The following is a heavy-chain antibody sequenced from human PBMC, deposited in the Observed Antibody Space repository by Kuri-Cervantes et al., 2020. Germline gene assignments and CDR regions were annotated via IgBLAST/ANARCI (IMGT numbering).Heavy chain of an antibody. Sequence: GESLKISCAASGFTFSSYAMHWVRQAPGKGLEWVAVISYDGSNKYYADSVKGRFTISRDNSKNTLYLQMNSLRAEDTAVYYCARGPSYYDFWSGYVTYYYYYMDVWGKGTTVTVSS. J-gene: IGHJ6*03. CDR3: ARGPSYYDFWSGYVTYYYYYMDV. CDR2: ISYDGSNK. V-gene: IGHV3-30*01. D-gene: IGHD3-3*01. CDR1: GFTFSSYA.